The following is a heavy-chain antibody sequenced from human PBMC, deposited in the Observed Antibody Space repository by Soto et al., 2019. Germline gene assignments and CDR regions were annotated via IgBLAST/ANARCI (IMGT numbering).Heavy chain of an antibody. Sequence: GGSLRLSCVASGFTFSSYWMHWVRQAPGKGLVWVSRINSDGSSTSYADSVKGRFTISRDNAKNTLYLQMNSLRAEDTAVYYFATPPGLIVGATPDYYYYGMDVWGQGTTVTVSS. V-gene: IGHV3-74*01. CDR2: INSDGSST. CDR1: GFTFSSYW. D-gene: IGHD1-26*01. J-gene: IGHJ6*02. CDR3: ATPPGLIVGATPDYYYYGMDV.